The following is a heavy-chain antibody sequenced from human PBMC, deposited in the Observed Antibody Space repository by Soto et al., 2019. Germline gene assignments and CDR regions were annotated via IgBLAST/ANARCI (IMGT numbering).Heavy chain of an antibody. Sequence: GGSLRLSCAASGFTFGTYAMSWVRQAPGKGLEWVSGISGRGTTFYANSVKGRFTISRDNSKNTLHLQMNSLRAEDMALYYCAKFRGQVYGDYYLDQWGQGTLVTVSS. CDR3: AKFRGQVYGDYYLDQ. D-gene: IGHD4-17*01. J-gene: IGHJ4*02. CDR2: ISGRGTT. CDR1: GFTFGTYA. V-gene: IGHV3-23*01.